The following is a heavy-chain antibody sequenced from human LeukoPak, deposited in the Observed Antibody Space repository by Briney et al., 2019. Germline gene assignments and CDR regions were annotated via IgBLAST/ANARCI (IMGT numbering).Heavy chain of an antibody. CDR1: GGTFSSYA. D-gene: IGHD6-19*01. CDR3: ASRSTVAGYYYYYGMDV. V-gene: IGHV1-69*13. Sequence: ASVKVSCKASGGTFSSYAISWVRQAPGQGLEWMGGIIPIFGTANYAQKFQGRVTITADESTSTAYMELSSLRSGDTAVYYCASRSTVAGYYYYYGMDVWGQGTTVTVSS. CDR2: IIPIFGTA. J-gene: IGHJ6*02.